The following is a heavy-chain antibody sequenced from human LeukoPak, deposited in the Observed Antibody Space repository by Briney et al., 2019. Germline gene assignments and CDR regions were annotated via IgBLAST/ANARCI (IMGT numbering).Heavy chain of an antibody. Sequence: GGSLRLSCAASGFTFSSYWMHWVRQAPEKGLVWVSRINSDGSSTSYADSVKGRFTISRDNAKNTLYLQMNSLRAEDTAVYYCARMRAARPSHFDYWGQGTLVTVSS. CDR3: ARMRAARPSHFDY. D-gene: IGHD6-6*01. V-gene: IGHV3-74*01. CDR1: GFTFSSYW. J-gene: IGHJ4*02. CDR2: INSDGSST.